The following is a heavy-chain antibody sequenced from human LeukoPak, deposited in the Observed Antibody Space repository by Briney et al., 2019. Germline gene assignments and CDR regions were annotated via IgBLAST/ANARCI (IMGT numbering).Heavy chain of an antibody. J-gene: IGHJ4*02. V-gene: IGHV4-59*01. CDR2: FHNSGTS. CDR1: ADSISDYY. D-gene: IGHD3-16*01. Sequence: PSETLSLTCTVSADSISDYYRGWIRQPPGKGLEWIGYFHNSGTSTYNPSLKRRVTISADTSKNHFSLKLNSLTTADTAVYYCTRGAGWLIDYWGQGILVAVSS. CDR3: TRGAGWLIDY.